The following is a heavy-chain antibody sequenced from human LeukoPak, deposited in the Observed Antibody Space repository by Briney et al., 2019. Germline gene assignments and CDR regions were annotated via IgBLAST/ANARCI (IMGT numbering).Heavy chain of an antibody. D-gene: IGHD5-24*01. J-gene: IGHJ6*03. V-gene: IGHV3-23*02. Sequence: PGGSLRLSCAPSGIPLSSHAMSWVRQAPGTGLEWVSLISGSGGQTYYGDSVKGRFTISRDNSKNTFYLQMNSLRADDTAVYYCAKGGEATMRDGYNYYYYYMEVWGKGTTVTVSS. CDR3: AKGGEATMRDGYNYYYYYMEV. CDR1: GIPLSSHA. CDR2: ISGSGGQT.